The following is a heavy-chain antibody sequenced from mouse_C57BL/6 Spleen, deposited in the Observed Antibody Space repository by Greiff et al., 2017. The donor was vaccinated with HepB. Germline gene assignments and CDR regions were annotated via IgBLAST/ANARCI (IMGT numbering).Heavy chain of an antibody. D-gene: IGHD1-1*02. Sequence: EVQLQQSGPELVKPGASVKISCKASGYTFTDYYMNWVKQSHGKSLEWIGDINPNNGGTSYNQKFKGKATLTVDKSSSTAYMERRSLTSVDSAVYYCARGEWYLPYYYAMDYWGQGTSVTVSS. V-gene: IGHV1-26*01. CDR3: ARGEWYLPYYYAMDY. J-gene: IGHJ4*01. CDR1: GYTFTDYY. CDR2: INPNNGGT.